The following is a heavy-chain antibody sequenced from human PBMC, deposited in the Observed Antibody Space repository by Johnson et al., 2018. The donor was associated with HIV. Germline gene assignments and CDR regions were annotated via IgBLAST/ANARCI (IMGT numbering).Heavy chain of an antibody. J-gene: IGHJ3*02. CDR2: INWTGGST. CDR1: GFTFDDYG. V-gene: IGHV3-20*03. Sequence: EMQLVESGGGVVRPGGSLRLSSAASGFTFDDYGMNWVRQAPGKGLEWVSGINWTGGSTGYADSVKGRFTISRDNAKNSLYLQMNSLRAEDTALYYCARLDEIAAAGTGDAFDIWGQGTMVTVSS. CDR3: ARLDEIAAAGTGDAFDI. D-gene: IGHD6-13*01.